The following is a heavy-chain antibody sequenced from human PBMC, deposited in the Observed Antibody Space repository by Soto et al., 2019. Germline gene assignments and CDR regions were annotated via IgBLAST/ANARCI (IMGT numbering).Heavy chain of an antibody. Sequence: EVQLLESGGGLVQPGGSLRLSCAASGFTFSSYAMSWVRQAPGKGLEWVSAISGSGGSTYYADSVKGRFTISRDNSKNTLYLQMNSLRAEDTAVYYCAKVELGFYDSSGYADYWGQGTLVTVSS. CDR1: GFTFSSYA. D-gene: IGHD3-22*01. V-gene: IGHV3-23*01. CDR3: AKVELGFYDSSGYADY. J-gene: IGHJ4*02. CDR2: ISGSGGST.